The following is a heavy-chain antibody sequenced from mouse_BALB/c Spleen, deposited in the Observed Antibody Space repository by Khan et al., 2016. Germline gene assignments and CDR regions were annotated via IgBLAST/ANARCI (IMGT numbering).Heavy chain of an antibody. Sequence: QVQLQQSGTELPRPGASVKLSCKASGYTFTDYYLHWVKQRTGQGLEWIGEIFPGSGITYYNEKFKGKASLTADTSSSTAYLQLSSLTSEGSAVDCCARSYYGYFAMDYWGHGASVTVSS. D-gene: IGHD1-2*01. J-gene: IGHJ4*01. V-gene: IGHV1-77*01. CDR3: ARSYYGYFAMDY. CDR2: IFPGSGIT. CDR1: GYTFTDYY.